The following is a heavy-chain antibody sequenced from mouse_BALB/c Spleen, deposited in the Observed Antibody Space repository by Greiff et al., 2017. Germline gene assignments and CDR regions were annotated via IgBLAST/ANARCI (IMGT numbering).Heavy chain of an antibody. D-gene: IGHD2-3*01. CDR2: IWGDGST. CDR1: GFSLTSYG. Sequence: QVQLQQSGPGLVAPSQSLSITCTVSGFSLTSYGVSWVRQPPGKGLEWLGVIWGDGSTNYHSALLSRLSISKDNSKSQVFLKLNSLQTDDTAMYYCARVGGGYSFAYWGQGTLVTVSA. CDR3: ARVGGGYSFAY. V-gene: IGHV2-3*01. J-gene: IGHJ3*01.